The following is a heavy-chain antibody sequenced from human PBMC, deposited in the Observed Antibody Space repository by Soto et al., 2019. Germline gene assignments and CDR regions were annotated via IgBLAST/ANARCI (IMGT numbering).Heavy chain of an antibody. CDR2: ISYDGTNK. CDR1: GFTFSSLA. CDR3: ARDRSVTYYYYFDY. D-gene: IGHD1-26*01. J-gene: IGHJ4*02. Sequence: QVQLVESGGGVVQPGRSLRLSCAASGFTFSSLAMHWVRQAPGKGLEWVAVISYDGTNKYYADSVKGRFTISRDNSKNTLYLQMNILRTQDTAVYSCARDRSVTYYYYFDYWGQGTLVTVSS. V-gene: IGHV3-30-3*01.